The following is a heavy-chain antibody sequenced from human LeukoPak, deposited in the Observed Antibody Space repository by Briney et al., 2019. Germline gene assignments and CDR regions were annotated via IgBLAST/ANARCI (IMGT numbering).Heavy chain of an antibody. CDR1: GNTFTGHY. J-gene: IGHJ4*02. CDR3: TTMVRGVLFDY. V-gene: IGHV1-2*02. CDR2: INPNSGGT. Sequence: GASVKVSCKVSGNTFTGHYMHWVRQAPGRGLEWMGWINPNSGGTNYAQKFQGRVTMTRDTSISTAYMELSRLRSDDTAVYYCTTMVRGVLFDYWGQGTLVTVSS. D-gene: IGHD3-10*01.